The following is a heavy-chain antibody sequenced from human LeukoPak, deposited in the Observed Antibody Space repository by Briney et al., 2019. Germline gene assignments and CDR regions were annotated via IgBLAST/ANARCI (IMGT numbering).Heavy chain of an antibody. CDR3: ARGGGGYNWGWFDP. D-gene: IGHD5-24*01. CDR2: TIPIFGTA. J-gene: IGHJ5*02. CDR1: GGTFSSYA. V-gene: IGHV1-69*05. Sequence: SVKVSCKASGGTFSSYAISWVRQAPGQGLEWMGGTIPIFGTANYAQKFQGRVTITTDESTSTAYMELSSLRSEDTAVYYCARGGGGYNWGWFDPWGQGTLVTVYS.